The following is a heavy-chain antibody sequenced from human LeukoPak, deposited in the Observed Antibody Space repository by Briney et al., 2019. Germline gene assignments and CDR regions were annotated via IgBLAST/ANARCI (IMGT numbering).Heavy chain of an antibody. J-gene: IGHJ4*02. V-gene: IGHV3-23*01. CDR3: AKGPRVYWPAAIIPFSDY. Sequence: GGSLRLSCAASGFTFSSYAMSWVRQAPGKGLEWVSAISGSGGSTYYADSVKGRFTISRDNSKNTLYLQMNSLRAEDTAVYYCAKGPRVYWPAAIIPFSDYWGQGTLVTVSS. D-gene: IGHD2-2*01. CDR1: GFTFSSYA. CDR2: ISGSGGST.